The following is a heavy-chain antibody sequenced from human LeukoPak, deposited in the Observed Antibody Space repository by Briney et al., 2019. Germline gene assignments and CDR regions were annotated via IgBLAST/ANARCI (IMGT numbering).Heavy chain of an antibody. V-gene: IGHV3-30-3*01. Sequence: GGSLRLSCAASGFTFSSYAMHWVRQAPGKGLEWVAVISYVGSNKYYADSVKGRFTISRDNSKNTLYLQMNSLRAEDTAVYYCARAAVIVGASYFDYWGQGTLVTVSS. D-gene: IGHD1-26*01. J-gene: IGHJ4*02. CDR1: GFTFSSYA. CDR2: ISYVGSNK. CDR3: ARAAVIVGASYFDY.